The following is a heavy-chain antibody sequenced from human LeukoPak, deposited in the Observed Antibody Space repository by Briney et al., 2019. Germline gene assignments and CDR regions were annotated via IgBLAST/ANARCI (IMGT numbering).Heavy chain of an antibody. CDR2: IYYSGST. V-gene: IGHV4-39*01. J-gene: IGHJ5*02. CDR1: GGSISSSSYY. CDR3: ARRFADGVSSGWYQDFLNWFDP. Sequence: PSETLSLTCTVSGGSISSSSYYWGRIRQPPGKGLEWIGSIYYSGSTYYNPSLKSRVTISVDTSKNQFSLKLSSVTAADTAVYYCARRFADGVSSGWYQDFLNWFDPWGQGTLVTVSS. D-gene: IGHD6-19*01.